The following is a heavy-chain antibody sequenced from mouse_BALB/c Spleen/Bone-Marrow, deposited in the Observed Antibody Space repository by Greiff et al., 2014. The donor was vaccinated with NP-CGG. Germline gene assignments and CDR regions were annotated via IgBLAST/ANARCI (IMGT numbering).Heavy chain of an antibody. CDR3: ARELGLRLAY. V-gene: IGHV1-9*01. CDR2: ILPGSGST. Sequence: VKLVESGAELMKPGASVKISCKTSGYTFSSYWIEWVKQRPGHGLEWTGEILPGSGSTNSNEKFKGKATFTADTSSNTAYMQLSSLTSEDSAVYYCARELGLRLAYWGQGTLVTVSA. D-gene: IGHD3-1*01. CDR1: GYTFSSYW. J-gene: IGHJ3*01.